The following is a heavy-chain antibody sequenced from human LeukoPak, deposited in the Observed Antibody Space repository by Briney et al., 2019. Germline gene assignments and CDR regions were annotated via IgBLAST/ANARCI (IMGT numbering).Heavy chain of an antibody. J-gene: IGHJ4*02. CDR2: IYTSGST. CDR1: GGSISSYY. V-gene: IGHV4-4*07. Sequence: SETLSLTCTVSGGSISSYYWSWIRQPAGKGLEWIGRIYTSGSTNYNPSLKSRVTISVDKSKNQFSLKLSSVTAADTAVYHCARDLLSSSGWYYFDYWGQGTLVTVSS. CDR3: ARDLLSSSGWYYFDY. D-gene: IGHD6-19*01.